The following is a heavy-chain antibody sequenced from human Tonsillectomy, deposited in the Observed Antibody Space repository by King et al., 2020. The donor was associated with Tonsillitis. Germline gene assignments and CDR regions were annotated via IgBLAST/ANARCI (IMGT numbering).Heavy chain of an antibody. CDR1: GFTFDDYA. J-gene: IGHJ6*02. D-gene: IGHD3-10*01. Sequence: DVQLVESGGGLVQPGRSLRLSCEASGFTFDDYAIHWVRQTPGKGLEWVSGISWNSVSIGYADSVKGRFTISRDNAKNSLYLQMNSLRPEDTALYYCVKDLNPILLWFGELSGYASSYFGMDVWGQGTTVTVSS. CDR3: VKDLNPILLWFGELSGYASSYFGMDV. V-gene: IGHV3-9*01. CDR2: ISWNSVSI.